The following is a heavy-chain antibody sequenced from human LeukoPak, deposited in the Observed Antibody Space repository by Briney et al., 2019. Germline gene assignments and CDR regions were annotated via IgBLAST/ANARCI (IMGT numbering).Heavy chain of an antibody. CDR3: ARDKLGLGELSLYDQ. J-gene: IGHJ5*02. V-gene: IGHV1-2*02. D-gene: IGHD3-16*02. CDR1: GYTLTGYY. CDR2: MNPNSGGT. Sequence: ASVKVSCKASGYTLTGYYMHWVRQAPGQGLEWMGWMNPNSGGTKYAQKFQGRVTMTRDTSISAAYMELSRLRSDDTAMYYCARDKLGLGELSLYDQWGQGTLVTVSS.